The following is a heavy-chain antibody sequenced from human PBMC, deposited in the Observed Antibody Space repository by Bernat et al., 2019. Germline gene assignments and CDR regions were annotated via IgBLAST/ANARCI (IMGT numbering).Heavy chain of an antibody. Sequence: QVQLVASGGGVVRPGTSLRLSCVGSGFTFRSFGIHWVRQAPGKGLEWVTLASNDGTNKPYADSVRGRFTTSRDNSKNTEYLHMNSLRVDDTAIYYCARDGTAWCPDFWGLGTLVTVAP. D-gene: IGHD2-21*02. CDR1: GFTFRSFG. J-gene: IGHJ4*02. CDR3: ARDGTAWCPDF. V-gene: IGHV3-30*19. CDR2: ASNDGTNK.